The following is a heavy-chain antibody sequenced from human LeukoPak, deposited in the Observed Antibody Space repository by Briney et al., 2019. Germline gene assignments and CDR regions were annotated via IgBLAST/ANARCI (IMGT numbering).Heavy chain of an antibody. V-gene: IGHV4-59*01. CDR1: GGSISSYY. D-gene: IGHD6-19*01. Sequence: SETLSLTCTVSGGSISSYYWSWTRQPPGKGLEWIGYIYYSGSTNYNPSLKSRVTISVDTSKNQFSLKLSSVTAADTAVYYCAREYSSGWSDYWGQGTLVTVSS. J-gene: IGHJ4*02. CDR2: IYYSGST. CDR3: AREYSSGWSDY.